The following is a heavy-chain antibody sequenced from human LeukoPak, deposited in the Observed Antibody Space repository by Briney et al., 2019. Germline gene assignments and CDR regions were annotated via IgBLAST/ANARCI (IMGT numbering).Heavy chain of an antibody. CDR1: GFTFNSSA. CDR3: AASPDYYDSSGYSYYFDY. J-gene: IGHJ4*02. D-gene: IGHD3-22*01. Sequence: ASVKVSRKASGFTFNSSAVQWVRQARGQRLEWIGWSVVGSGNTNYAQKFQERVTITRDMSTSTAYMELSSLRSEDTAVYYCAASPDYYDSSGYSYYFDYWGQGTLVTVSS. CDR2: SVVGSGNT. V-gene: IGHV1-58*01.